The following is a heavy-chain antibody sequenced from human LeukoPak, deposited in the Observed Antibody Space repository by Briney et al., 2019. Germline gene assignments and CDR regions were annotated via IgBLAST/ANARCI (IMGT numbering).Heavy chain of an antibody. D-gene: IGHD6-13*01. CDR2: IKQDGTEK. CDR3: ARDRRLAAAGVFFDY. CDR1: GFTFSTYW. Sequence: GGSLTLSCAASGFTFSTYWMSWVRQAPGKGLEWVASIKQDGTEKYYVDSVKGRFTISRDNAKNSLYLQMNSLRAEDTAVYYCARDRRLAAAGVFFDYWGQGTLVTVSS. J-gene: IGHJ4*02. V-gene: IGHV3-7*03.